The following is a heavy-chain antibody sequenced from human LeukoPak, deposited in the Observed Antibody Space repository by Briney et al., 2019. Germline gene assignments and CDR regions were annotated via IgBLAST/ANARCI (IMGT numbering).Heavy chain of an antibody. CDR2: INPSGGST. D-gene: IGHD6-13*01. V-gene: IGHV1-46*01. CDR3: ARVASIAAAVPSLFDY. J-gene: IGHJ4*02. CDR1: GYTFTSYY. Sequence: GASVKVSCKASGYTFTSYYMHWVRQAPGQGLEWMGIINPSGGSTSYAQKLQGRVTMTRGMSTSTVYMELSSLRSEDTAVYYCARVASIAAAVPSLFDYWGQGTLVTVSS.